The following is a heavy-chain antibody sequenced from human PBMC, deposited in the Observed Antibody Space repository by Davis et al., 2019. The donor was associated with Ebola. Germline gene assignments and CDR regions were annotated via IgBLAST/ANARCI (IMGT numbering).Heavy chain of an antibody. Sequence: ASVKVSCKASGYRFTSYYMHWVRQAPGQGLEGMGIINPITGGTRYAKNFQVRVNMTRATSTSTVYMELSSLRSEDTAVYYCEREGGGYYDSSGYVFDIWGQGTMVKVSS. J-gene: IGHJ3*02. CDR3: EREGGGYYDSSGYVFDI. CDR1: GYRFTSYY. V-gene: IGHV1-46*01. D-gene: IGHD3-22*01. CDR2: INPITGGT.